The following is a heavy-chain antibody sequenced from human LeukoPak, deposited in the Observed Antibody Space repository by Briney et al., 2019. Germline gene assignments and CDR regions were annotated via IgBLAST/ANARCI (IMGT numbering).Heavy chain of an antibody. D-gene: IGHD2-2*01. J-gene: IGHJ6*02. CDR1: GGSISSYY. V-gene: IGHV4-4*09. Sequence: SETLSLTCTVSGGSISSYYWTWIRQPPGKGLEWIGYIYNSGSTDYNPSLKSRLSLSVDTSKNQFSLRLSSVTAADTAVYYCARDSRYCNSISCYGRPGYYGLDVWGQGTTVTVSS. CDR3: ARDSRYCNSISCYGRPGYYGLDV. CDR2: IYNSGST.